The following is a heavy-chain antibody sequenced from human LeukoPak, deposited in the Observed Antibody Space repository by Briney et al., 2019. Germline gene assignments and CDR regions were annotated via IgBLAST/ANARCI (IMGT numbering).Heavy chain of an antibody. J-gene: IGHJ4*02. Sequence: ASVKVSCKASGYTFTGYYMHWVRQAPGQGLEWMGWINPNSGGTNYAQKFQGRVTMTRDTSISTAYMELTRLRSDDTAVYYCARESSGVGYIYGYFYWGQGTLVTVSS. CDR3: ARESSGVGYIYGYFY. V-gene: IGHV1-2*02. CDR1: GYTFTGYY. D-gene: IGHD5-18*01. CDR2: INPNSGGT.